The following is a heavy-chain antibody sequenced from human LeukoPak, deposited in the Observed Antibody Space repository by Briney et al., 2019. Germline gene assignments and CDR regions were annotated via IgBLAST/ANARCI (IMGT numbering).Heavy chain of an antibody. J-gene: IGHJ4*02. D-gene: IGHD6-19*01. CDR3: ARDREAVAGPFDY. CDR2: ASSDGRNT. CDR1: GFTFTTYA. Sequence: GGSLRLSCAASGFTFTTYAIHWVRQAPGKGLEWVAVASSDGRNTFYTDTVKGRFTISRDKSKNTVLLQMNSLRPDDTAVYYCARDREAVAGPFDYWGQGTLVTVSS. V-gene: IGHV3-30*04.